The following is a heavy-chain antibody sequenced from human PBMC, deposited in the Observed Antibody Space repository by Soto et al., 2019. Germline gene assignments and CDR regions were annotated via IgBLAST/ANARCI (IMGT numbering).Heavy chain of an antibody. J-gene: IGHJ6*03. CDR2: INHSGST. Sequence: SETLSLTCAVYGGSFSGYYWSWIRQPPGKGLEWIGEINHSGSTNYNPSLKSRVTISVDTSKNQFSLKLSSVTAADTAVYYCARRGLYCSSTSCYKRSTYYYYMAVWGKGTTVTVSS. D-gene: IGHD2-2*02. V-gene: IGHV4-34*01. CDR1: GGSFSGYY. CDR3: ARRGLYCSSTSCYKRSTYYYYMAV.